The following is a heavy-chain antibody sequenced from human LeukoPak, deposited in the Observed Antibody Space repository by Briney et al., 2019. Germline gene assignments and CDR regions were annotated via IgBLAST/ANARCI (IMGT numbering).Heavy chain of an antibody. CDR1: GFTFSSYA. CDR3: AKQGLWLSYFDY. D-gene: IGHD3-10*01. Sequence: GGSLRLSCAASGFTFSSYAMHWVRQAPGKGLEYVSAISGSGGSTYYADSVKGRFTISRDNSKNTLYLQMNSLRAEDTAVYYCAKQGLWLSYFDYWGQGTLVTVSS. CDR2: ISGSGGST. V-gene: IGHV3-23*01. J-gene: IGHJ4*02.